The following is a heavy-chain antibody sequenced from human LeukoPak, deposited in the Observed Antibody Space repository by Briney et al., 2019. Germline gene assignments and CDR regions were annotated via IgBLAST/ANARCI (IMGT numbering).Heavy chain of an antibody. Sequence: GGSLRLSCAASGFTFSSYGMHWVRQAPGKGLEWVAFIRYDGSNKYYAGSVKGRFTISRDNSKNTLYLQMNSLRAEDTAVYYCAKPPNYYGSGSYGYMDVWGKGTTVTVSS. CDR2: IRYDGSNK. V-gene: IGHV3-30*02. D-gene: IGHD3-10*01. CDR3: AKPPNYYGSGSYGYMDV. CDR1: GFTFSSYG. J-gene: IGHJ6*03.